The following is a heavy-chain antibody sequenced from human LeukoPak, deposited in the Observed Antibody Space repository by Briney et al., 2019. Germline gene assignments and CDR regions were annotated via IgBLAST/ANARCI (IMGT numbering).Heavy chain of an antibody. J-gene: IGHJ4*02. V-gene: IGHV3-53*01. D-gene: IGHD3-16*01. CDR3: ASWGPLIAHGY. Sequence: GGSLRLSCAVSGCPVSSNHMSWVRQAPGKGLEWVSIISSGGTTYYPDSVKGRFTISRDNSKNTLYLQMNSLRAEDTAVYYCASWGPLIAHGYWGQGTLVTVSS. CDR2: ISSGGTT. CDR1: GCPVSSNH.